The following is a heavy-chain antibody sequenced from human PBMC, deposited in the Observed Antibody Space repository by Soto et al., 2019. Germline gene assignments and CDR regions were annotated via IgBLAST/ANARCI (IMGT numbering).Heavy chain of an antibody. CDR2: IDPSDSYT. CDR3: ARRAPMDYDFWSGYYRDPYYFDY. D-gene: IGHD3-3*01. V-gene: IGHV5-10-1*01. Sequence: GESLKISCKGSGYSFTSYWISWVRQMPGKGLEWMGRIDPSDSYTNYSPSFQGHVTISADKSISTAYLQWSSLKASDTAMYYYARRAPMDYDFWSGYYRDPYYFDYWGQGTL. J-gene: IGHJ4*02. CDR1: GYSFTSYW.